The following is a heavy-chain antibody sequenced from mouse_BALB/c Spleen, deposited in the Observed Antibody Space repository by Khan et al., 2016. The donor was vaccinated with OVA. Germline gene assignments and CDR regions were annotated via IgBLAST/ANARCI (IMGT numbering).Heavy chain of an antibody. V-gene: IGHV1-7*01. CDR1: GYTFIHYW. J-gene: IGHJ2*01. CDR2: INPSTGYT. Sequence: LXQSGAELAKPGASVKMSCKASGYTFIHYWILWVKQRPGQGLEWIGYINPSTGYTEYNQNFKDKATLTADKSSSTAYMQLSSLTSEDSAVYYCARRGLRWDFDYWGQGTTLTVSS. CDR3: ARRGLRWDFDY. D-gene: IGHD1-1*01.